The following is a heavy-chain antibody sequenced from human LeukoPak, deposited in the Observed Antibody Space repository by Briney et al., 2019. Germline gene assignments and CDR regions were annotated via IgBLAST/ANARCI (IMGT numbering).Heavy chain of an antibody. D-gene: IGHD3-16*01. CDR1: GFTFSNAW. Sequence: GGSLRLSCAASGFTFSNAWMSWVRQAPGKGLEWVGRIKSKTDGRTTDYAAPVKGRFTISRDDSKNTLYLQMNSLKTEDTAVYYCRFGEGDYWGQGTLVTVSS. J-gene: IGHJ4*02. V-gene: IGHV3-15*01. CDR2: IKSKTDGRTT. CDR3: RFGEGDY.